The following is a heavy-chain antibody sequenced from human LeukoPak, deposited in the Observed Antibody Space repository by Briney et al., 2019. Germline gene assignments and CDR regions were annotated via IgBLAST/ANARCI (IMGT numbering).Heavy chain of an antibody. CDR3: ARDGLLRYFDWLDGMDV. D-gene: IGHD3-9*01. CDR2: INPNSGGT. J-gene: IGHJ6*02. Sequence: ASVKVSCKASGYTFTGYYMHWLRQTPGQGLEWMGWINPNSGGTNYAQKFQGRVTMTRDTSISTAYMELSRLRSDDTAVYYCARDGLLRYFDWLDGMDVWGQGTTVTVSS. V-gene: IGHV1-2*02. CDR1: GYTFTGYY.